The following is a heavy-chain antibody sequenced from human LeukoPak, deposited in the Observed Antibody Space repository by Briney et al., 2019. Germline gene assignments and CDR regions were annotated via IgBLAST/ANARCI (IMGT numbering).Heavy chain of an antibody. D-gene: IGHD2-2*01. CDR3: ARMSSYCDY. Sequence: GSLRLSCVASGFTFSSHHMNWVRQTPGKGLESVATIKPDGSEKYYVDSVKGRFTISRDNAKSSLYLQMNSLRAEDTGVYFCARMSSYCDYWGQGTLVTVSS. CDR2: IKPDGSEK. CDR1: GFTFSSHH. V-gene: IGHV3-7*01. J-gene: IGHJ4*02.